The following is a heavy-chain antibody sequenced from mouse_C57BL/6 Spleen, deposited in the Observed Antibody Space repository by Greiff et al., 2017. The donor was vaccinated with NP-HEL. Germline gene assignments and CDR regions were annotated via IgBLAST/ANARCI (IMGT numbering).Heavy chain of an antibody. Sequence: VQLQQPGAELVKPGASVKMSCKASGYTFTSYWITWVKQRPGQGLEWIGDIYPGSGSTNYNEKFKSKATLTVDTSSSTAYLQLSSLTSADSAVYDCAGWDDSYCYGNRYFDYWGQGTTLTVSS. CDR1: GYTFTSYW. CDR2: IYPGSGST. D-gene: IGHD1-1*01. J-gene: IGHJ2*01. CDR3: AGWDDSYCYGNRYFDY. V-gene: IGHV1-55*01.